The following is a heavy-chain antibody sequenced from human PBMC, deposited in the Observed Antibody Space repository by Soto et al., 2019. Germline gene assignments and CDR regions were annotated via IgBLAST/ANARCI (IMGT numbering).Heavy chain of an antibody. CDR3: ARGVGSGSYYNQYNWFDP. D-gene: IGHD3-10*01. CDR1: GYTFTNYG. J-gene: IGHJ5*02. CDR2: ISAYNGNT. Sequence: QVQLVQSGAEVKKPGASVKVPCKASGYTFTNYGISWVRQAPGQGLEWMGWISAYNGNTRYAQKFQGRVTMTTDTSTSTAYMELRSLRSDDTAVYYCARGVGSGSYYNQYNWFDPWGQGTLVTVSS. V-gene: IGHV1-18*01.